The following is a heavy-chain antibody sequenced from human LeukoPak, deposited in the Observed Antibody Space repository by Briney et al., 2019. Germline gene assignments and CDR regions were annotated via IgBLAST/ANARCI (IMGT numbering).Heavy chain of an antibody. CDR1: GGSISSSGYY. CDR2: LYYSGNT. J-gene: IGHJ5*02. Sequence: SETLSLTCTVSGGSISSSGYYWGWIRQPPGKGLEWIGSLYYSGNTYYNPSLKSRVNISVDTSKNQFSLQLSSVTAADTAVYYCARLFFVIDTWGQGTLVTVSS. CDR3: ARLFFVIDT. D-gene: IGHD3-3*01. V-gene: IGHV4-39*01.